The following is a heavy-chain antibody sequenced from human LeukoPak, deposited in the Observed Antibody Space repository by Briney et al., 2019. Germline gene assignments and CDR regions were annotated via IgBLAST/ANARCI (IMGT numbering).Heavy chain of an antibody. Sequence: PGGSLRLSCAASGFTFSSYSMSWVRQAPGKWLEWVSEIYSDGSTYYAASVKGQFSISRDNSKNTLYLQMNSLRAEDTAVYYCARDLREHGVFDIWGQGTMVTVSS. CDR2: IYSDGST. CDR3: ARDLREHGVFDI. J-gene: IGHJ3*02. D-gene: IGHD1-26*01. V-gene: IGHV3-53*01. CDR1: GFTFSSYS.